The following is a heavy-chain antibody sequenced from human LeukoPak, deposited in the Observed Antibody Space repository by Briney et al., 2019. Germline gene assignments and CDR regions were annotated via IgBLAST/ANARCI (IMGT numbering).Heavy chain of an antibody. J-gene: IGHJ3*02. CDR2: ISSGSGTI. D-gene: IGHD1-26*01. Sequence: GGSLRLSCAASGFTFSSYSMNWVRQAPGKGLEWVSYISSGSGTIYYADSVKGRFTISRDNAKNSLYLQMNSLRAEDTAVYYCARYGRYRAFDIWGPGTVVTVSS. CDR1: GFTFSSYS. CDR3: ARYGRYRAFDI. V-gene: IGHV3-48*01.